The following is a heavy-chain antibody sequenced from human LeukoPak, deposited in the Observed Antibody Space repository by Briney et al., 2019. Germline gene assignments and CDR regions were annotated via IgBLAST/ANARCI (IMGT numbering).Heavy chain of an antibody. CDR1: GGSISSGGYY. Sequence: SETLSLTCTVSGGSISSGGYYWSWIRQHPGKGLEWIGYIYYSGSTYYNPSLKSRVTISVDTSKNQFSLKLSSVTAADTAVYYCARDVGFPYCSGGSCYSGRHDAFDIWGQGTMVTVSS. J-gene: IGHJ3*02. D-gene: IGHD2-15*01. V-gene: IGHV4-31*03. CDR2: IYYSGST. CDR3: ARDVGFPYCSGGSCYSGRHDAFDI.